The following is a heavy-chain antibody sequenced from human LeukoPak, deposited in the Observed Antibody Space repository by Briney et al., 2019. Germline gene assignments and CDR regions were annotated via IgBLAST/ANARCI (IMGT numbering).Heavy chain of an antibody. Sequence: GGSLRLSCAASGFTFSSYAMHWVRQAPGKGLEWVAVISCDGSNKYYADSVKGRFTISRDNSKNTLYLQMNSLRSEDTAVYYCARPTVPNRACGMDVWGQGTTVTVSS. D-gene: IGHD4-11*01. CDR2: ISCDGSNK. V-gene: IGHV3-30*04. CDR3: ARPTVPNRACGMDV. J-gene: IGHJ6*02. CDR1: GFTFSSYA.